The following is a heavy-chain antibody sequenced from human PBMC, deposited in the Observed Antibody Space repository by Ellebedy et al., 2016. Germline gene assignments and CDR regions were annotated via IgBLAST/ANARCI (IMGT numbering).Heavy chain of an antibody. Sequence: GGSLRLSCAASGFTFSSYAMSRVRQAPGKGLEWVPGIGGSGVSTFYADSVKGRFTISRDNSKNTLYLQMNSLRAEDTAVYYCAKDRVGSGWFFFDYWGQGTLVTVSS. CDR3: AKDRVGSGWFFFDY. V-gene: IGHV3-23*01. D-gene: IGHD6-19*01. CDR1: GFTFSSYA. J-gene: IGHJ4*02. CDR2: IGGSGVST.